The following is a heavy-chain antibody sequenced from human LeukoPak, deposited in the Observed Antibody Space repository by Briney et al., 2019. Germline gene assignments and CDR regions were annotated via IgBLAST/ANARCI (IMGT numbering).Heavy chain of an antibody. CDR1: GGSISSSSYY. CDR2: IYYSGTT. V-gene: IGHV4-39*07. D-gene: IGHD3-10*01. J-gene: IGHJ5*02. CDR3: ARVNTLIRGIGWFDP. Sequence: SETLSLTCNVSGGSISSSSYYWGWIRQPPGKGLELIGNIYYSGTTYYNPSLKSRVTIPVDTSKNQFSLKLSSVTAADTAVYYCARVNTLIRGIGWFDPWGQGILVTVSS.